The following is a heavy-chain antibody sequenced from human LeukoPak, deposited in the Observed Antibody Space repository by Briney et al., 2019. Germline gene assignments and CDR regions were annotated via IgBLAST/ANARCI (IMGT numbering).Heavy chain of an antibody. Sequence: ASVKVSCKVSGYTLTELSMHWVRQAPGKGLEWMGGFDPEDGETIYAQKFQGRVTMTEDTSTDTAYMELSSLRSEDTAVYYCTTLAYSSNVGLVDYWGQGTLVTVSS. D-gene: IGHD6-13*01. CDR3: TTLAYSSNVGLVDY. CDR2: FDPEDGET. CDR1: GYTLTELS. J-gene: IGHJ4*02. V-gene: IGHV1-24*01.